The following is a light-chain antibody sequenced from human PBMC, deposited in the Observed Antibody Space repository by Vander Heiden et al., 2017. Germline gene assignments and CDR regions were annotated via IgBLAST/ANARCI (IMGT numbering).Light chain of an antibody. J-gene: IGKJ1*01. CDR1: HSVSSSY. CDR3: QKGVDSTVT. V-gene: IGKV3-20*01. CDR2: FTS. Sequence: EVVLTQSPGTLSLSPGERATLSCSASHSVSSSYLAWYQQKPGQAPRLLIYFTSNRATGTPDRFSGSGLGTDFTLSISRLEPEDFAVYYCQKGVDSTVTFGQGTKVEIK.